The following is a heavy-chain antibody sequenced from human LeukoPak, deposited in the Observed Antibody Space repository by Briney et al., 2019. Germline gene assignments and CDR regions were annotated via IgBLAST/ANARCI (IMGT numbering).Heavy chain of an antibody. D-gene: IGHD5-18*01. J-gene: IGHJ4*02. Sequence: PSETLSLTCTVSGGSISSYYWSWIRQPPGKGLEWIGEINHSGSTNYNPSLKSRVTISVDTSKNQFSLKLSSVTAADTAVYYCARGLSRYSWFDYWGQGTLVTVSS. V-gene: IGHV4-34*01. CDR2: INHSGST. CDR3: ARGLSRYSWFDY. CDR1: GGSISSYY.